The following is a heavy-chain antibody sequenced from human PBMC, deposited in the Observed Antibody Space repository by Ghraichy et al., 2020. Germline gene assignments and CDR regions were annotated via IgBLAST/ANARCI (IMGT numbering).Heavy chain of an antibody. V-gene: IGHV3-7*01. CDR2: IKQDGSEK. CDR3: ARDLEMATTFFDY. CDR1: GFTFSSYW. J-gene: IGHJ4*02. Sequence: GGSLRLSCAASGFTFSSYWMSWVRQAPGKGLEWVANIKQDGSEKYYVDSVKGRFTISRDNAKNSLYLQMNSLRAEDTAVYYCARDLEMATTFFDYWGQGTLVTVSS. D-gene: IGHD5-24*01.